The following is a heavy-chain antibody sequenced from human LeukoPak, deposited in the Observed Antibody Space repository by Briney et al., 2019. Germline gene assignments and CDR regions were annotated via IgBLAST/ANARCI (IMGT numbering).Heavy chain of an antibody. D-gene: IGHD3-22*01. Sequence: PSETLSLTCTVSGGSSSSGDYYWSWIRQPPGKGLEWIGYIYYSGSTYYNPSLKSRVTISVDTSKNQFSLKLSSVTAADTAVYYCVCYYDSSGRDYWGQGTLVTVSS. CDR1: GGSSSSGDYY. CDR2: IYYSGST. V-gene: IGHV4-30-4*01. CDR3: VCYYDSSGRDY. J-gene: IGHJ4*02.